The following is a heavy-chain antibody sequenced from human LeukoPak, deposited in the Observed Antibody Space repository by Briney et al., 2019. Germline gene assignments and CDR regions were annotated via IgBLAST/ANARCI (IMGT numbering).Heavy chain of an antibody. V-gene: IGHV3-23*01. D-gene: IGHD6-19*01. Sequence: GGSLRLSCAASGFTFSSYAMSWVRQAPGKGLGWVSAISGSGGSTYYADSVKGRFTISRDNSKNTLYLQMNSLRAEDTAVYYCAKDWGGWSYAEYFQHWGQGTLVTVSS. CDR2: ISGSGGST. CDR3: AKDWGGWSYAEYFQH. J-gene: IGHJ1*01. CDR1: GFTFSSYA.